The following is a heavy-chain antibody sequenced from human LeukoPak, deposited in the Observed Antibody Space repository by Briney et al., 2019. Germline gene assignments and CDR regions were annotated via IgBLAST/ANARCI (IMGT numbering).Heavy chain of an antibody. CDR2: ISWNSGSI. J-gene: IGHJ4*02. CDR1: GFTFSNHW. D-gene: IGHD3-22*01. CDR3: AKGYDSSGYYYSDYFDY. Sequence: PGGSLRLSCAASGFTFSNHWMHWVRQAPGKGLEWVSGISWNSGSIGYADSVKGRFTISRDNAKNSLYLQMNSLRAEEMALYYCAKGYDSSGYYYSDYFDYWGQGTLVTVSS. V-gene: IGHV3-9*03.